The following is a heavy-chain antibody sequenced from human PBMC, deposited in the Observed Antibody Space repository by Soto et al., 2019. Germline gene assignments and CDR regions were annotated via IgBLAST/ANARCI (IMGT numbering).Heavy chain of an antibody. CDR1: GFTFSSYA. J-gene: IGHJ3*02. D-gene: IGHD3-3*01. CDR3: AKDSQLAWIPFFAI. CDR2: ISGSGGST. V-gene: IGHV3-23*01. Sequence: GGSLRLSCAASGFTFSSYAMSWVRQAPGKRLEWVSAISGSGGSTYYADSVKGRFTISRDNSKNTLYLQMNSLRAEDTAVYYYAKDSQLAWIPFFAIWAQRTMVTGSS.